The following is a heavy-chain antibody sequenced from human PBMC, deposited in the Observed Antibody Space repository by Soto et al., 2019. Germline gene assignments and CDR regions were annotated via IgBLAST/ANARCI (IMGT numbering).Heavy chain of an antibody. J-gene: IGHJ4*02. CDR1: GVTFSSYA. Sequence: SVKVSCKASGVTFSSYAISWVRQAPGQGLEWMGGIIPIFGTANYAQKFQGRVTITADESTSTAYMELSSLRSEDTAVYYCARHPYCGGDCYSLGYWGQGTLVTVSS. V-gene: IGHV1-69*13. CDR3: ARHPYCGGDCYSLGY. D-gene: IGHD2-21*02. CDR2: IIPIFGTA.